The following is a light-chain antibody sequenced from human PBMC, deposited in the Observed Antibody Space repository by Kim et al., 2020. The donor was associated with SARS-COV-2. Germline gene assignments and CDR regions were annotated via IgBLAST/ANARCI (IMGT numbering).Light chain of an antibody. J-gene: IGKJ4*01. CDR3: QQYNNWPLT. CDR2: GAS. CDR1: QSICGD. Sequence: VAPGARATLSCRASQSICGDLAWYQQNPGQAPRLLIYGASTRATATPASFSGSGSGSEFTLTISSLQSEDFAVYYCQQYNNWPLTFGGGTKVDIK. V-gene: IGKV3-15*01.